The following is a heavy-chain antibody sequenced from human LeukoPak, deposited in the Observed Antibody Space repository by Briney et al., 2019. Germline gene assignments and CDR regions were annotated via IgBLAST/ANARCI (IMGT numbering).Heavy chain of an antibody. V-gene: IGHV3-43*01. CDR2: ISWDGGST. CDR3: AKDIGGVPGYDAFDI. J-gene: IGHJ3*02. Sequence: GGSLRLSCAASGFTFDDYTMHWVRQTPGKGLEWVSLISWDGGSTYYADSVKGRFTISRDNSKNSLYLQMNSLRTEDTALYYCAKDIGGVPGYDAFDIWGQGTMVTVSS. CDR1: GFTFDDYT. D-gene: IGHD3-3*01.